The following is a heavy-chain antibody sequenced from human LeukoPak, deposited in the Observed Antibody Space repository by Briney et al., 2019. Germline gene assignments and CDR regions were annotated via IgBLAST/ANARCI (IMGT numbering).Heavy chain of an antibody. Sequence: SETLSLTCAVYGGPFSGYYWSWIRQPPGKGLEWIGEINHSGSTNYNPSLKSRVTISVDTSKNQFSLKLCSVTAADTAIYYCARENPSGYYNRPIDYWGQGTLVTVSS. CDR1: GGPFSGYY. J-gene: IGHJ4*02. V-gene: IGHV4-34*01. D-gene: IGHD3-22*01. CDR3: ARENPSGYYNRPIDY. CDR2: INHSGST.